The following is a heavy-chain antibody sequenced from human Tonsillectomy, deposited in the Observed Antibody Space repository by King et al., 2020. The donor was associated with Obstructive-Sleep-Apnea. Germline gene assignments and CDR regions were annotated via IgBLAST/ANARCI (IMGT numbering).Heavy chain of an antibody. CDR3: ARGSGPRFYYGMDV. J-gene: IGHJ6*02. V-gene: IGHV3-33*01. D-gene: IGHD2-8*02. Sequence: VQVVESGGGVVQPGKSLRLSCAASGFTFSNYGMHWVRQAPGKGLEWVAVIWYDGSNEYYADSVQGRFTISRDNSKNTLYLQMNSLRAEDTAVYYCARGSGPRFYYGMDVWGQGTTVTVSS. CDR2: IWYDGSNE. CDR1: GFTFSNYG.